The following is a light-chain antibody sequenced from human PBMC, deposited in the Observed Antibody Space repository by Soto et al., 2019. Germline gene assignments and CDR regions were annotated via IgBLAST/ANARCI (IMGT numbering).Light chain of an antibody. CDR3: QVWDSSRDHPV. J-gene: IGLJ3*02. CDR1: NIGSKS. Sequence: SYELTQPPSVSVAPGKTARITCGGNNIGSKSVHWDQQKPGQAPVLVIYYDSDRPSGIPERFSGSNSGNTATLTISRVEAGDEADYYCQVWDSSRDHPVFGGGTKLTVL. V-gene: IGLV3-21*04. CDR2: YDS.